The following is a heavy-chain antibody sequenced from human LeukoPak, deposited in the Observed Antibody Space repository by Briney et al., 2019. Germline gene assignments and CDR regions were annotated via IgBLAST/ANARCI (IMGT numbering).Heavy chain of an antibody. Sequence: ASVKVSCKASGYTITSYDINWVRQATGQGLEWMGWMNPNSGNTGYAQKFQGRVTMTRNTSISTAYMELSSLRSEDTAVYYCARDSGQQLVLLDYWGQGTLVTVSS. D-gene: IGHD6-13*01. CDR1: GYTITSYD. CDR3: ARDSGQQLVLLDY. J-gene: IGHJ4*02. V-gene: IGHV1-8*01. CDR2: MNPNSGNT.